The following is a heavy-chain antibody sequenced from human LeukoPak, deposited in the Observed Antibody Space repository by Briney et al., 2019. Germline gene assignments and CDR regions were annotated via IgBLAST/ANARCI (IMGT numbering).Heavy chain of an antibody. J-gene: IGHJ4*02. CDR3: ARATSGYADY. CDR1: GFTFSSNG. CDR2: IWYDGSNK. V-gene: IGHV3-33*01. D-gene: IGHD5-12*01. Sequence: QAGTSLRLSCAASGFTFSSNGMHWVRQAPGKGREGVALIWYDGSNKYYSDSVRGRFTVSRDNSKNTLYLQMDSLRDEDTAVYYCARATSGYADYWGQGTLVTVSS.